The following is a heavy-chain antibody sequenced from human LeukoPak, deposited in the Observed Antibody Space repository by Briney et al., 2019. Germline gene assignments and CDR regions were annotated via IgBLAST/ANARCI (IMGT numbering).Heavy chain of an antibody. J-gene: IGHJ6*03. V-gene: IGHV1-8*03. CDR3: ARINSFSSSWYPDFYYYYYYMDV. CDR1: GYTFTSYD. D-gene: IGHD6-13*01. Sequence: ASVKVSCKASGYTFTSYDINWVRQATGQGLEWMGWMNPNSGNTGYAQKFRGRVTITRNTSISTAYMELSSLRSEDTAVYYCARINSFSSSWYPDFYYYYYYMDVWGKGTTVTVSS. CDR2: MNPNSGNT.